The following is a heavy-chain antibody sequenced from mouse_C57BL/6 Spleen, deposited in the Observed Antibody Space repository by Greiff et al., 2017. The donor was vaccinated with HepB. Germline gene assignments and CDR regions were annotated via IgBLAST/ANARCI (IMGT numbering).Heavy chain of an antibody. CDR2: ISDGGSYT. CDR1: GFTFSSYA. Sequence: DVKLVESGGGLVKPGGSLKLSCAASGFTFSSYAMSWVRQTPEKRLEWVATISDGGSYTYYPDNVKGRFTISRDNAKNNLYLQMSHLKSEDTAMYYCASEKCYGSSYYFDYWGQGTTLTVSS. D-gene: IGHD1-1*01. CDR3: ASEKCYGSSYYFDY. J-gene: IGHJ2*01. V-gene: IGHV5-4*03.